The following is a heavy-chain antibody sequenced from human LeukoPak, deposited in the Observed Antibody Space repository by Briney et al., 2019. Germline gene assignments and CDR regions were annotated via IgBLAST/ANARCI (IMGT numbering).Heavy chain of an antibody. Sequence: SETLSLTCTVSGGSISSYYWSWIRQPPGKGLEWIGYIYYSGSTNYNPSLKSRVTISVDTSKNQFSLKLSSVTAADTAVYYCARRGGSRYGLGFDPWGQGTLVTVSS. J-gene: IGHJ5*02. V-gene: IGHV4-59*01. D-gene: IGHD6-13*01. CDR2: IYYSGST. CDR3: ARRGGSRYGLGFDP. CDR1: GGSISSYY.